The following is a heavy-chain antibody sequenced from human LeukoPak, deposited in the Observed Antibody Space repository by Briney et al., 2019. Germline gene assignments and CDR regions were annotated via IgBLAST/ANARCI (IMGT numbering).Heavy chain of an antibody. J-gene: IGHJ4*02. CDR3: ARGITILGY. V-gene: IGHV4-34*01. Sequence: SETLSLTCAVYGGSFSGYYWSWIRQPPGKGLEWIGEINHSGSTNYNPSLKSRVTISVDTSKNQFSLKMSSVTAADTAVYYCARGITILGYWGQGTLVTVSS. CDR1: GGSFSGYY. D-gene: IGHD3-9*01. CDR2: INHSGST.